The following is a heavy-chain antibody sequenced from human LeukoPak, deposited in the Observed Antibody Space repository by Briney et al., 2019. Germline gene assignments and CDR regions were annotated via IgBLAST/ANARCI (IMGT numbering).Heavy chain of an antibody. V-gene: IGHV4-30-4*01. CDR1: GGSVSSGDYY. Sequence: SQTLSLTCTVSGGSVSSGDYYWSWIRQPPGKGLEWIGYSYNSGSTNYNPSLKSRVTISVDTSKNQFSLKLSSVTAADTAVYYCARVCRGGGSCYSGHYYYYYGMDVWGQGTTVTVSS. CDR2: SYNSGST. D-gene: IGHD2-15*01. J-gene: IGHJ6*02. CDR3: ARVCRGGGSCYSGHYYYYYGMDV.